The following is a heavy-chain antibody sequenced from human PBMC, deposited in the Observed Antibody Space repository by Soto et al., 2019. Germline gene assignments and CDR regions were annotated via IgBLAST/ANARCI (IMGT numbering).Heavy chain of an antibody. Sequence: QVQLQESGPGLVKPSQTLSLTCTVSGGSISSGGYYWSWIRQHPGKGLEWIGYVYYSGSTYYNPSRQSRVPLSVDTSENQYSLKLSSVTAADKAVYYCARSVTPWGQGTLVTVSS. V-gene: IGHV4-31*03. D-gene: IGHD3-10*01. CDR3: ARSVTP. CDR2: VYYSGST. CDR1: GGSISSGGYY. J-gene: IGHJ5*02.